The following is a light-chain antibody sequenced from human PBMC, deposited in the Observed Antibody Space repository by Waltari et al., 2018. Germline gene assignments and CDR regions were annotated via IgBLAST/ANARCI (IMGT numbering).Light chain of an antibody. V-gene: IGKV4-1*01. CDR3: QQYYTTPFT. J-gene: IGKJ3*01. Sequence: DIVMTQSPDSLALSVGERASLNCKSSQSVLYWSNNKNYLAWYQQKPGQPPKLLIYWASTRDSGVPDRFSGSGSGSDFTLTISSLQAEDVAVYYCQQYYTTPFTFGPGTKVAIK. CDR1: QSVLYWSNNKNY. CDR2: WAS.